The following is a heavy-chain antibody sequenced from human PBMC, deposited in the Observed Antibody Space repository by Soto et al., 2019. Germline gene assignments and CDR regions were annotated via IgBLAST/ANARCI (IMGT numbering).Heavy chain of an antibody. Sequence: GASVKVSCKASGYTFTSYAMHWVRQAPGQRLEWMGWINAGNGNTKYSQKFQGRVTITRDTSASTAYMELSSLRSEDTAVYYCARDLSCLAARGGELYDWGQGTLVPVSS. J-gene: IGHJ4*02. CDR1: GYTFTSYA. CDR2: INAGNGNT. D-gene: IGHD6-6*01. V-gene: IGHV1-3*01. CDR3: ARDLSCLAARGGELYD.